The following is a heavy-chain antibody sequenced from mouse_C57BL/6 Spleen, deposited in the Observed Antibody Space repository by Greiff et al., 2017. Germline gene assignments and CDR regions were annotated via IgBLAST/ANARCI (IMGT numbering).Heavy chain of an antibody. J-gene: IGHJ1*03. CDR2: INPSSGYT. D-gene: IGHD1-1*01. Sequence: VQLQQSGAELARPGASVKMSCKASGYTFTSYTMHWVKQRPGQGLEWIGYINPSSGYTKYNQKFKDKATLTADKSSSTAYMQLSSLTSEDSAVXYCARGGYYGSSYDWYFDVWGTGTTVTVAS. CDR1: GYTFTSYT. V-gene: IGHV1-4*01. CDR3: ARGGYYGSSYDWYFDV.